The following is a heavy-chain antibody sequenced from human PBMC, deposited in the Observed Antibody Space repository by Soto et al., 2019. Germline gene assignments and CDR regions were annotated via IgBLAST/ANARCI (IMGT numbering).Heavy chain of an antibody. CDR3: ARMETFGSLNWFDP. CDR2: MNPGSGDT. J-gene: IGHJ5*02. D-gene: IGHD3-16*01. Sequence: AASLKVSCTDSGYSFTNNDVSWVRQATGQGLEWMGWMNPGSGDTGYAQKFQGRVTMTRDISIATAYMELSSLRSDDTAIYYCARMETFGSLNWFDPWGQGTQVTVSS. V-gene: IGHV1-8*01. CDR1: GYSFTNND.